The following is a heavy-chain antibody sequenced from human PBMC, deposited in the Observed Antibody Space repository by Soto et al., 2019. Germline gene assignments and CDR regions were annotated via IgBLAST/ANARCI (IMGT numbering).Heavy chain of an antibody. CDR1: GFTLSSLA. V-gene: IGHV3-23*01. J-gene: IGHJ6*03. CDR2: ISGSGGST. D-gene: IGHD4-17*01. Sequence: GGSLRLSCAASGFTLSSLAMSWVRQAPGKGLEWVSAISGSGGSTYYADSVKGRFTISRDNSKNTLYLQMNSLRAEDTAVYYCAKALYGDYGYYYMDVWGKGTTVTVSS. CDR3: AKALYGDYGYYYMDV.